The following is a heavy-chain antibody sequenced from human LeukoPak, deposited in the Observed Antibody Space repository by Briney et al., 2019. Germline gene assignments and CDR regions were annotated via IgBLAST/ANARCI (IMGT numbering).Heavy chain of an antibody. CDR3: AKDKQYQLPQQLDY. CDR2: ISYDGSDT. V-gene: IGHV3-30-3*01. D-gene: IGHD2-2*01. J-gene: IGHJ4*02. Sequence: GGSLRLSCAASGITFINHAMDWVRQAPGKGLEWVAVISYDGSDTYYADSVKGRFTTSRDNSKSTLYLQMNSLRVDDTAVYYCAKDKQYQLPQQLDYWGQGTLVTVSS. CDR1: GITFINHA.